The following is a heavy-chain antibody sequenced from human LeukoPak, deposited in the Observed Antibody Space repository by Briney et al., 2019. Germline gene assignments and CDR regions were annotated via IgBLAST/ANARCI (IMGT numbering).Heavy chain of an antibody. CDR1: GFSFESYG. Sequence: GGSLRLSCATFGFSFESYGLHWVRQAPGRGLEWVTFIPFSGRDGNYADSVRGRFTISRDNSKNMVYLQMNSLRPDDTGIYYCVKDCGLGGSRDYWGQGTLVTVSS. V-gene: IGHV3-30*02. D-gene: IGHD1-26*01. CDR2: IPFSGRDG. J-gene: IGHJ4*02. CDR3: VKDCGLGGSRDY.